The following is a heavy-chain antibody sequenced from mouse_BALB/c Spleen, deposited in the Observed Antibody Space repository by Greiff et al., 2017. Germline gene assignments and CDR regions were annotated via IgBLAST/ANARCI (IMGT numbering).Heavy chain of an antibody. CDR1: GFSLNSYG. Sequence: VKLMESGPGLVAPSQSMSITCTVTGFSLNSYGVHWVRQHQGKCLEWLGVLWAGGSTNYNSALMSRLSISKDNSKSQVFLTMNSLQTDETSMYYCARDYRYERFGYAMDYWGQGTSVTVSS. CDR2: LWAGGST. D-gene: IGHD2-14*01. J-gene: IGHJ4*01. V-gene: IGHV2-9*02. CDR3: ARDYRYERFGYAMDY.